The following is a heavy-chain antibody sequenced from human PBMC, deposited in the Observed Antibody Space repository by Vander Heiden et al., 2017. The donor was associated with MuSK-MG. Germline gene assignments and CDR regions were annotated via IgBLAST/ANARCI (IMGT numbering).Heavy chain of an antibody. V-gene: IGHV3-23*01. CDR2: ISGSGGST. CDR1: GFTFSSYA. Sequence: EVQLLESGGGLVQPGGSLRLPCASSGFTFSSYALSWVRQAPGKGLEGVSAISGSGGSTDYADSVKGRFTISRDNSKNTLYLQMNSLRAEDTAVYYCAKGVSRGSSWYRGDYFDYWGQGTLVTVSS. CDR3: AKGVSRGSSWYRGDYFDY. D-gene: IGHD6-13*01. J-gene: IGHJ4*02.